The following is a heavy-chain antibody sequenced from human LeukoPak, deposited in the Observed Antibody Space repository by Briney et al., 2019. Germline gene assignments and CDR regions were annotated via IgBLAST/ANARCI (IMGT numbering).Heavy chain of an antibody. Sequence: SETLSLTCTVSGGSMSPYHWGWIRQPPGKGREWTGYIYYSGSTNYNPSLNSRVTISVATSKIQFSLRLSSVTDAGTAVYYCARHSIGRGSYFPYWGQGTLVTVSS. CDR2: IYYSGST. J-gene: IGHJ4*02. CDR3: ARHSIGRGSYFPY. CDR1: GGSMSPYH. D-gene: IGHD1-26*01. V-gene: IGHV4-59*08.